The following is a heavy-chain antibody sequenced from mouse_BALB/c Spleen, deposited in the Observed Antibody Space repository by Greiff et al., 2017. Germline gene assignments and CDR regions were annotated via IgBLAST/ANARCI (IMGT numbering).Heavy chain of an antibody. V-gene: IGHV1S81*02. CDR2: INPGSGGT. D-gene: IGHD1-2*01. CDR1: GYTFTSYY. J-gene: IGHJ3*01. CDR3: TSANGGEGFAY. Sequence: VQLQQSGAELVTPGASVKLSCKASGYTFTSYYMHWVKQRPGQGLEWIGVINPGSGGTNFNEKFKSKATLTVDKSSSTAYMQLSSLTSEDSAVYYCTSANGGEGFAYWGQGTLVTVSA.